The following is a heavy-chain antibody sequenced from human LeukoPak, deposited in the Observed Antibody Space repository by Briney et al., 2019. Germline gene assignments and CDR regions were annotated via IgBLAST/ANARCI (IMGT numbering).Heavy chain of an antibody. CDR2: IYSGGST. J-gene: IGHJ4*02. CDR3: ARAPWYAAIDY. V-gene: IGHV3-53*01. Sequence: TGGSLRLSCAASGFIVRNYYLSWVRQAPGKGLEWVSVIYSGGSTYYADSVEGRFTISRDNSKTTVSLQMKSLRAEDTAVYYCARAPWYAAIDYWGQGTLVTVSS. CDR1: GFIVRNYY. D-gene: IGHD2-2*01.